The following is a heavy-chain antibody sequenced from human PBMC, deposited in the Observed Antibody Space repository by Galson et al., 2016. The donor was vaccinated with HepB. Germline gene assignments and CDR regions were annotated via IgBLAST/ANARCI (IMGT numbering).Heavy chain of an antibody. V-gene: IGHV3-33*01. CDR3: ARFGGSLGMDV. CDR1: GFTFSDFG. D-gene: IGHD2-15*01. CDR2: IWYDGSNK. J-gene: IGHJ6*02. Sequence: LRLSCAASGFTFSDFGMHWVRQAPGRGLEWVALIWYDGSNKHYADSVKGRFTISRDNSKNTLYLQMNSLTAEDTAAYYCARFGGSLGMDVWGQGTTVTVSS.